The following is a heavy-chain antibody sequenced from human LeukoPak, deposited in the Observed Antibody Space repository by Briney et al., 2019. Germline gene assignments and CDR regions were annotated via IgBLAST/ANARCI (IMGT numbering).Heavy chain of an antibody. CDR1: GYTFTGYY. J-gene: IGHJ5*02. D-gene: IGHD3-10*01. Sequence: ASVKVSCKSSGYTFTGYYMHWVRQAPGQGLEWMGWINPNSGGTKYARKFQGRVTMTRDTSITTAYMELSRLRSDDTAVYYCARGGGFSSYGSGTYRWSDQNWFDPWGQGTLVTVSS. CDR3: ARGGGFSSYGSGTYRWSDQNWFDP. CDR2: INPNSGGT. V-gene: IGHV1-2*02.